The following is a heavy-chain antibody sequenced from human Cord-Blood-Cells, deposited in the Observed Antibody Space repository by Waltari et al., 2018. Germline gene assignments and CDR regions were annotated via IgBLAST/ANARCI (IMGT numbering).Heavy chain of an antibody. CDR3: ARDGLTGDGDPSDAFDI. CDR2: INHSGST. V-gene: IGHV4-34*01. J-gene: IGHJ3*02. D-gene: IGHD7-27*01. Sequence: QVQLQQWGAGLLKPSETLSLTCAVYGGSLSGYYWSWLRQPPGKGLEWIGEINHSGSTNYNPSLKSRVTISVDTSKNQFSLKLSSVTAADTAVYYCARDGLTGDGDPSDAFDIWGQGTMVTVSS. CDR1: GGSLSGYY.